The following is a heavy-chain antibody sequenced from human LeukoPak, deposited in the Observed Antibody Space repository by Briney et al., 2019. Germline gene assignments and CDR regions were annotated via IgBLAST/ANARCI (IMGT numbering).Heavy chain of an antibody. J-gene: IGHJ3*02. Sequence: QPGGSLRLSCAASGFTFSSYAMSWVRQAPGKGLEWVSVIYSGGSTYYADSVKGRFTISRDNSKNTLYLQMNSLRAEDTAVYYCAMDFWSGYGAFDIWGQGTMVTVSS. D-gene: IGHD3-3*01. CDR1: GFTFSSYA. CDR2: IYSGGST. CDR3: AMDFWSGYGAFDI. V-gene: IGHV3-53*01.